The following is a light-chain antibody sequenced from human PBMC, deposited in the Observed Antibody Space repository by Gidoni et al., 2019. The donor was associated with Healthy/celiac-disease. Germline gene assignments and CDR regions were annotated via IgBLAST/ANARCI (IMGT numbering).Light chain of an antibody. J-gene: IGKJ4*01. CDR1: QSISSY. CDR2: DAY. Sequence: EIVLTQSPATLSMSPGERATLSGRASQSISSYLAWYQQKPGQAPRLLIYDAYNMATGIPARFSGSGSGTDFTLTISSLEPEDFAVYYCQQRSNSPPLTFGGGTKVETK. V-gene: IGKV3-11*01. CDR3: QQRSNSPPLT.